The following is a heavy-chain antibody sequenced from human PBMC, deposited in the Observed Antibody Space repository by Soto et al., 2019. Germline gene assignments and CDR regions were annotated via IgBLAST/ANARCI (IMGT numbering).Heavy chain of an antibody. V-gene: IGHV1-2*02. CDR2: INPNSGGT. J-gene: IGHJ6*02. CDR1: GYTFTGYY. CDR3: ELSAVNRDNYYYYYGMDV. D-gene: IGHD3-10*01. Sequence: ASVKVSCKASGYTFTGYYMHWVRQAPGQGLEWMGWINPNSGGTNYAQKFQGRVTMTRDTSTSTAYMELSRLRSDDTAVYYCELSAVNRDNYYYYYGMDVWGQGTTVTVSS.